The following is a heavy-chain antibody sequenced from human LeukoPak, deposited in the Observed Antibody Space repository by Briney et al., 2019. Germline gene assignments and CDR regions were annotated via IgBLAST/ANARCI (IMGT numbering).Heavy chain of an antibody. J-gene: IGHJ4*02. Sequence: GGSLRLSCAASGFTFSSYSMNWVRQTPGKGLEWVSYISSSGSTIYYADSVKGRFTISRDNAKNSLSLQMNSLRAEDTAVYYCARVSYSGGYFGQGTLVTVSS. D-gene: IGHD1-26*01. CDR1: GFTFSSYS. CDR2: ISSSGSTI. V-gene: IGHV3-48*04. CDR3: ARVSYSGGY.